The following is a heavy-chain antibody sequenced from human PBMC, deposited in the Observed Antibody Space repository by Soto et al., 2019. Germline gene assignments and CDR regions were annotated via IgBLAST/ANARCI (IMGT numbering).Heavy chain of an antibody. CDR1: PYTYPVCG. D-gene: IGHD1-1*01. Sequence: GKASPYTYPVCGILFERQDPGQSLEWMGWINAANGDTKYSPKFQGRVTITRATSASTAYMEQSSLRSEATAVYYCIRPPGYATGFYCFDVWGHGTLLTVS. J-gene: IGHJ4*01. CDR2: INAANGDT. CDR3: IRPPGYATGFYCFDV. V-gene: IGHV1-3*01.